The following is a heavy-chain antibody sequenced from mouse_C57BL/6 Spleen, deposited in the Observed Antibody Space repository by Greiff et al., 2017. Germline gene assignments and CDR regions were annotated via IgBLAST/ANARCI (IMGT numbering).Heavy chain of an antibody. D-gene: IGHD2-4*01. Sequence: DVKLVESGGGLVKPGGSLKLSCAASGFTFSDYGMHWVRQAPEKGLEWVAYISSGSSTIYYADTVKGRFTISRDNAKNTLFLQMTSLRSEDTAMYYCARQGGYDYYYAMDYWGQGTSVTVSS. CDR3: ARQGGYDYYYAMDY. J-gene: IGHJ4*01. V-gene: IGHV5-17*01. CDR2: ISSGSSTI. CDR1: GFTFSDYG.